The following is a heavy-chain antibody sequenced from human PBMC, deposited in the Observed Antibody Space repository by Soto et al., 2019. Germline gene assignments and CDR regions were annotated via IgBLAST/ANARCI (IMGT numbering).Heavy chain of an antibody. Sequence: QVQLVQSGAEVKKPGSSVKVSCKASGGTFSSYAISWVRQAPGQGLEWMGGIIPIFGTANYAQKFQGRVTITADESTSTAYMELSSLRSEDTAVYYCAGQKDYGDYVEHWYFDLWGRGTLVTVSS. CDR3: AGQKDYGDYVEHWYFDL. V-gene: IGHV1-69*01. D-gene: IGHD4-17*01. CDR2: IIPIFGTA. J-gene: IGHJ2*01. CDR1: GGTFSSYA.